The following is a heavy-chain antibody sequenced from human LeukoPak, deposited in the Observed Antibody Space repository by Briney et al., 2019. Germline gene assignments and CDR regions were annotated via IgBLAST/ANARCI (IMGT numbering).Heavy chain of an antibody. CDR1: GFTFSSYS. CDR3: ARVRYYYGSGSYFH. V-gene: IGHV3-21*01. Sequence: GGSLRLPCAASGFTFSSYSMNWVRQAPGKGLEWVSSISGSSSYIYYADSVRGRLTISRDNAKNTLYLQMNSLRAEDTAVYYCARVRYYYGSGSYFHWGQGTLVTVSS. J-gene: IGHJ4*02. D-gene: IGHD3-10*01. CDR2: ISGSSSYI.